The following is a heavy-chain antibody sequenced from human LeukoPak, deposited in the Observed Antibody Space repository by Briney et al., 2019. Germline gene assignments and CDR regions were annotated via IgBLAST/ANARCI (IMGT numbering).Heavy chain of an antibody. CDR2: IYYSGST. Sequence: SETLSLTCSVSGGSISSHYWTWIRQPPGKGLEWIGYIYYSGSTNYNPSLNGRVTISIDPSKNQFSLNLSSVTAADTAVYYCAGDRLNSGSYSYFDYWGQGTLVTVSS. J-gene: IGHJ4*02. D-gene: IGHD1-26*01. CDR1: GGSISSHY. CDR3: AGDRLNSGSYSYFDY. V-gene: IGHV4-59*11.